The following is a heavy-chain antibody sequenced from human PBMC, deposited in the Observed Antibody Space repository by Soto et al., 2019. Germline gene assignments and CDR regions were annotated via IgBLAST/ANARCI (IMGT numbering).Heavy chain of an antibody. Sequence: XESLRLSCAASGFTFTRYSMNGVRQAPGKGLEWVSSISSTTNYIYYGDSMKGRFTISRDNAKNSLYLEMNSLRAEDTAVYYCARESEGLTSNFDYWGQGTLVTVSS. J-gene: IGHJ4*02. V-gene: IGHV3-21*06. CDR3: ARESEGLTSNFDY. CDR2: ISSTTNYI. CDR1: GFTFTRYS.